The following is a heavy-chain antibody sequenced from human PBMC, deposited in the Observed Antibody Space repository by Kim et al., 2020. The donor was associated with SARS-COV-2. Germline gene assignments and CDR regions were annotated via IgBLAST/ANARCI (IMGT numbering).Heavy chain of an antibody. CDR1: RFTFSSYE. D-gene: IGHD3-3*01. CDR3: ARDGVFDI. J-gene: IGHJ2*01. Sequence: GGSLRLSCAASRFTFSSYEMNWVRQAPGKGLEWVSYISNGGRSIYYADSVKGRFTISRDNSKNSLYLEMNSLRAEDTAVYYCARDGVFDIWGLGTLVTVSS. CDR2: ISNGGRSI. V-gene: IGHV3-48*03.